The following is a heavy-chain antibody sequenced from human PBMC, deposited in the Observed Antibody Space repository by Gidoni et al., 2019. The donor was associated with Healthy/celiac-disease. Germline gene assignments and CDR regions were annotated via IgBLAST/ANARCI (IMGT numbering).Heavy chain of an antibody. CDR3: ARGCSGGSCYSAYGTDV. CDR1: GFTLSTCW. Sequence: VQLVESGRGSAQPGGSVRRSCAASGFTLSTCWMSWVRQAPGKGLEWVDNIKQDGSEKYYVDCVKGRFTISRGNAKNSLYLQMNSLRAEDTAVYYCARGCSGGSCYSAYGTDVWGQGTTVTVSS. D-gene: IGHD2-15*01. J-gene: IGHJ6*02. V-gene: IGHV3-7*01. CDR2: IKQDGSEK.